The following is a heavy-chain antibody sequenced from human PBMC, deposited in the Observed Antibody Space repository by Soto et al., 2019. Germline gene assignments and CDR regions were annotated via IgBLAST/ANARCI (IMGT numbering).Heavy chain of an antibody. CDR1: GGSISSGDYY. CDR3: ARGGGIVVASASIDY. CDR2: IYYSGST. D-gene: IGHD1-26*01. V-gene: IGHV4-30-4*01. Sequence: QVQLQESGPGLVKPSQTLSLTCTVSGGSISSGDYYWSWIRQPPGKGLEWIGYIYYSGSTYYNPSLKSRVTISVDTSKNQFSLKLSSVTAADTAVYYCARGGGIVVASASIDYWGQGTLVTVSS. J-gene: IGHJ4*02.